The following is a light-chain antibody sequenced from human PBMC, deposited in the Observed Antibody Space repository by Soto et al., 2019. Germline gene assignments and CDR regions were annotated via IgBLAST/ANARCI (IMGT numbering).Light chain of an antibody. CDR3: QQCHATPLT. CDR2: DAS. V-gene: IGKV1-5*01. J-gene: IGKJ5*01. Sequence: DIQMTQSPSIMSASVGESSTLTCRASHNINRWLAWYQQKPGKAPKLLIYDASRLESGVPSRFGGSGSGTEFTLSISSLQPDDFAIYYCQQCHATPLTVGQGTRLEIK. CDR1: HNINRW.